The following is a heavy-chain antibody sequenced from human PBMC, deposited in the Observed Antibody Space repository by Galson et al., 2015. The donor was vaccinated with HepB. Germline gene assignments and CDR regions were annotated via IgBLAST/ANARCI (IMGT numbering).Heavy chain of an antibody. J-gene: IGHJ4*01. CDR2: ISSSSSTI. V-gene: IGHV3-48*04. CDR3: VFLRSNDLKPLDY. D-gene: IGHD3-3*01. Sequence: SLRLSCAASTFIFNIYSMIWVRQAPGRGLEWSSYISSSSSTIYYADSVRGRFTISRDNAKNSLYLQMNSLRAGDTAVYYCVFLRSNDLKPLDYWGQGTLVTVSS. CDR1: TFIFNIYS.